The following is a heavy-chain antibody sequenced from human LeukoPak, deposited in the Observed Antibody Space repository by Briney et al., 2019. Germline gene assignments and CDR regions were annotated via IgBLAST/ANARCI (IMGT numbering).Heavy chain of an antibody. J-gene: IGHJ4*02. V-gene: IGHV1-2*02. D-gene: IGHD6-19*01. CDR2: INPNSGGT. CDR1: GYIFTGYY. CDR3: ARQPPIAVAATEFDY. Sequence: ASVKVSCKASGYIFTGYYMHWVGQAPGQGLEWMGWINPNSGGTNYAQKFQGRVTMTRDTPISTAYMELSRLRSDETAIYYCARQPPIAVAATEFDYWGQGTLVTVSS.